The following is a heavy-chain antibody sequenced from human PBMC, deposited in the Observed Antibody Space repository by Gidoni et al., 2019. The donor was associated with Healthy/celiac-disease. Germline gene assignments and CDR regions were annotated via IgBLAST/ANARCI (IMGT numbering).Heavy chain of an antibody. CDR3: ARASYRDCSSTSCYATPYYYYYMDV. J-gene: IGHJ6*03. V-gene: IGHV1-69*06. CDR1: GGTFSSYA. D-gene: IGHD2-2*01. Sequence: QVQLVQSGAEVKKPGSSVKVSCKASGGTFSSYAISWVRQAPGQGLEWMGGIIPIFGTANYAQKFQGRVTITADKSTSTAYMELSSLRSEDTAVYYCARASYRDCSSTSCYATPYYYYYMDVWGKGTTVTVSS. CDR2: IIPIFGTA.